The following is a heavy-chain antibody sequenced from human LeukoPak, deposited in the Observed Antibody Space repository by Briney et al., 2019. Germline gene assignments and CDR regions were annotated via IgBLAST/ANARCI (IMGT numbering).Heavy chain of an antibody. CDR1: GFTFSSYA. J-gene: IGHJ4*02. Sequence: HPGGSLSLSCAASGFTFSSYAMHWVGQAPGKGLEGVAVISYDGSNKYYADSVKGRFTISRDNSKNTLYLQMDSLRAEDTAVYYCARGRSILRFDYWGQGTLVTVSS. CDR2: ISYDGSNK. D-gene: IGHD2-15*01. CDR3: ARGRSILRFDY. V-gene: IGHV3-30-3*01.